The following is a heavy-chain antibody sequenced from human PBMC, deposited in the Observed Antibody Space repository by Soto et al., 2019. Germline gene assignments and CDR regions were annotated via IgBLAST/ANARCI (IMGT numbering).Heavy chain of an antibody. CDR3: ARAPLITIFGVVMSIQPDYYYYGMDV. V-gene: IGHV4-59*01. J-gene: IGHJ6*02. D-gene: IGHD3-3*01. CDR1: DGSINNYH. Sequence: PSETLSLTCTVSDGSINNYHWTWIRQSPGKGLEWIGHILYTGSTNYNPSLRSRVIISIDTSRTQFSLNLSFVTAADTAVYYCARAPLITIFGVVMSIQPDYYYYGMDVWGQGTTVTVS. CDR2: ILYTGST.